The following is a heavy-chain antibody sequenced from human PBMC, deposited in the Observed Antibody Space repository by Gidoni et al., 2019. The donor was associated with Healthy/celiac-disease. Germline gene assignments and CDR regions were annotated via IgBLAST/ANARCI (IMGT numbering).Heavy chain of an antibody. Sequence: AASGLTFSSYAMSWVRQAPGKGLEWVSAISGSGGSTYYADSVKGRFTISRDNSKNTLYLQMNSLRAEDTAVYYCAKDLGNCSGGSCYSYAFDIWGQGTMVTVSS. J-gene: IGHJ3*02. D-gene: IGHD2-15*01. CDR2: ISGSGGST. CDR3: AKDLGNCSGGSCYSYAFDI. CDR1: GLTFSSYA. V-gene: IGHV3-23*01.